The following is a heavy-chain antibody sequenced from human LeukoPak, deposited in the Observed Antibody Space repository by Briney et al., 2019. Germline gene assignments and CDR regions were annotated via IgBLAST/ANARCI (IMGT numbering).Heavy chain of an antibody. CDR1: GGSISSYY. J-gene: IGHJ5*02. CDR3: GRGRYSSGWGGNNWFDP. CDR2: IYYSGST. D-gene: IGHD6-19*01. Sequence: SETLSLTCTVSGGSISSYYWSWIRQPPGKGLEWIGYIYYSGSTNYNPSLKSRVTISVDTSKNQFSLKLSSVTAADTAVYYCGRGRYSSGWGGNNWFDPWGQGTLVTVSS. V-gene: IGHV4-59*08.